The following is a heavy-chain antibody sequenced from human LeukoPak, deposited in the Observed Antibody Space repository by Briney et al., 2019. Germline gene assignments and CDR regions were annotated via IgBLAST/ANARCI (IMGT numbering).Heavy chain of an antibody. CDR1: GFTFSNAW. J-gene: IGHJ4*02. CDR3: TTDGEFFDY. V-gene: IGHV3-15*01. Sequence: GGSLRLSCATSGFTFSNAWMSWVRQAPRKGLEWVGRIKTKSNGGTADYAAPVKGRFTISRDDSKNTLYLQVNSLKIKDTGVYYCTTDGEFFDYWGQGTLVTVSS. CDR2: IKTKSNGGTA.